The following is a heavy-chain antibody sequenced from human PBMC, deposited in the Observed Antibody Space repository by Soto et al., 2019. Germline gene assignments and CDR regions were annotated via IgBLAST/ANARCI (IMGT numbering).Heavy chain of an antibody. CDR3: AKLTSITMIVVVISAFDI. D-gene: IGHD3-22*01. CDR2: ISGSGGST. Sequence: RLSCAASGFTFSSYAMSWVRQAPGKGLEWVSAISGSGGSTYYADSVKGRFTISRDNSKNTLYLQMNSLRAEDTAVYYCAKLTSITMIVVVISAFDIWGQGTMVTVSS. J-gene: IGHJ3*02. V-gene: IGHV3-23*01. CDR1: GFTFSSYA.